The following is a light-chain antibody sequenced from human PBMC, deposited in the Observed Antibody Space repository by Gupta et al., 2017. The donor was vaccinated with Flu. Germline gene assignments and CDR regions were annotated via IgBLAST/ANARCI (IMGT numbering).Light chain of an antibody. V-gene: IGLV2-14*01. Sequence: ITISCTGTSSDVGGYNYVSWYQHHPGKAPKLMIYEVINRPAGVSNRFSGSKSGNTASLTISGLQAEDEADYYCSSYTSSNSLEFGGGTKLTVL. CDR2: EVI. CDR1: SSDVGGYNY. CDR3: SSYTSSNSLE. J-gene: IGLJ3*02.